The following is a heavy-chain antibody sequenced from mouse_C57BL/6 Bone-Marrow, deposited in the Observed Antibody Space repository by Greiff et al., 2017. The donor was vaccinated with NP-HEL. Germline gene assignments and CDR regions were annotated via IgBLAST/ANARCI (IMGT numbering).Heavy chain of an antibody. V-gene: IGHV1-81*01. CDR1: GYTFTSYG. CDR2: IYPRSGNT. D-gene: IGHD1-1*01. CDR3: ARSLYYGSSWWFAY. Sequence: VKVVESGAELARPGASVKLSCKASGYTFTSYGISWVKQRTGQGLEWIGEIYPRSGNTYYNEKFKGKATLTADKSSSTAYMELRSLTSEDCAVYFCARSLYYGSSWWFAYWGQGTLVTVSA. J-gene: IGHJ3*01.